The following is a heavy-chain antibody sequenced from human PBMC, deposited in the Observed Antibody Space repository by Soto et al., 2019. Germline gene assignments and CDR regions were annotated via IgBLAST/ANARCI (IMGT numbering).Heavy chain of an antibody. J-gene: IGHJ6*03. Sequence: SETLSLTCAVYGGSFSGYYWSWIRQPPGKGLEWIGEINHSGSTNYNPSLKSRVTISVDTSKNQFSLKLSSVTAADTAVYYCARALVPDYYYYYYMDVWGKGTTVTV. CDR2: INHSGST. CDR3: ARALVPDYYYYYYMDV. V-gene: IGHV4-34*01. CDR1: GGSFSGYY.